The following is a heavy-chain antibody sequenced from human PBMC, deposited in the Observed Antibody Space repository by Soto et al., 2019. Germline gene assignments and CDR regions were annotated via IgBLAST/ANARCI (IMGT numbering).Heavy chain of an antibody. Sequence: PSETLSLTCAVSGGSISSCGYFWSWIRQPPGKGLEWIGYIYHSGSTYYNPSLKSRVTVSVDTSKNQFSLKLSSVTAADTAVYYCARHRSDFWFDPWGQGTLVTVSS. CDR2: IYHSGST. D-gene: IGHD2-21*02. CDR3: ARHRSDFWFDP. V-gene: IGHV4-30-2*03. J-gene: IGHJ5*02. CDR1: GGSISSCGYF.